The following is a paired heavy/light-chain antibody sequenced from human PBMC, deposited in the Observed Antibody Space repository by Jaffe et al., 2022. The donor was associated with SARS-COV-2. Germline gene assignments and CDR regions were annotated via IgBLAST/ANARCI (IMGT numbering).Heavy chain of an antibody. D-gene: IGHD2-15*01. V-gene: IGHV3-15*01. J-gene: IGHJ4*02. Sequence: EVLLVESGGGLVQPGGSLRLSCAASGFTFANAWMSWVRQAPGKGLEWVGRIKSKADGGRVEYAAPVKDRFSISRDDSKNTLFLQMNSLKTEDTAIYYCATYPQVARGCFDYWGQGTLVTVSS. CDR1: GFTFANAW. CDR2: IKSKADGGRV. CDR3: ATYPQVARGCFDY.
Light chain of an antibody. V-gene: IGKV3-20*01. Sequence: EIVLTQSPGTLSLSPGERATLSCRASQSVSSSYLAWYQQKRGQAPRLLIYGASSRATGIPDRFSGSGSGTDFTLTISSLQAEDVAVYYCQHYYNLPVTFGPGTKVDIK. CDR3: QHYYNLPVT. CDR2: GAS. CDR1: QSVSSSY. J-gene: IGKJ3*01.